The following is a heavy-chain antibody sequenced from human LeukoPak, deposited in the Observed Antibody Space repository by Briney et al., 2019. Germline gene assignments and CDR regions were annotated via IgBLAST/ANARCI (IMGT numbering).Heavy chain of an antibody. J-gene: IGHJ4*02. CDR1: GFTFSTYV. CDR2: ISDSGSSA. CDR3: TKASAARCIGVFCYPFDH. D-gene: IGHD2-15*01. V-gene: IGHV3-23*01. Sequence: GGSLRLSCAASGFTFSTYVMSWVRQAPGKGLQWVSSISDSGSSAYYADSVKGRFTISRDNSKNILYLQMNSLRVEDTAVYYCTKASAARCIGVFCYPFDHWGQGTLVTVSS.